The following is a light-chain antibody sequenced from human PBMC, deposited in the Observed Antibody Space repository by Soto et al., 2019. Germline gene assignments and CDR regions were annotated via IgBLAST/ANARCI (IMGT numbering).Light chain of an antibody. CDR3: QSYHSSTPYV. CDR2: EDN. CDR1: GGSIASGY. J-gene: IGLJ1*01. Sequence: NFMLTRPHSVSESPGKTVTISCTRSGGSIASGYVQWYQQRPGSAPTTVIYEDNQRPSGVPDRFSGSIDRSSNSASLTISGLKTEDEADYYCQSYHSSTPYVFGTGTKLTV. V-gene: IGLV6-57*03.